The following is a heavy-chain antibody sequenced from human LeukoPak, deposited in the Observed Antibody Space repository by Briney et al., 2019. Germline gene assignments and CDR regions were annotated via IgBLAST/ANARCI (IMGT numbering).Heavy chain of an antibody. V-gene: IGHV3-48*03. D-gene: IGHD6-19*01. CDR3: AKGLSSGPGRFDY. Sequence: GGSLRLSCAVSGFTVSSYEMNWVRQAPGKGLEWVSQISSSGINMYYADSVKGRFTISRDNSKNTLSLQMNSLRAEDTAVYYCAKGLSSGPGRFDYWGQGTLVTVSS. J-gene: IGHJ4*02. CDR1: GFTVSSYE. CDR2: ISSSGINM.